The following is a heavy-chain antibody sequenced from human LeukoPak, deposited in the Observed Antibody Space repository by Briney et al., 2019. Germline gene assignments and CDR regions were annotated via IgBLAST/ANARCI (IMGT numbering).Heavy chain of an antibody. J-gene: IGHJ4*02. CDR1: GFIVSTNY. V-gene: IGHV3-53*01. D-gene: IGHD5-18*01. CDR3: ARDLSGVTGYTYGRGIDY. Sequence: GGSLRLSCAASGFIVSTNYISWVRQAPGKGLEWVSVIYRDDSSYYADSVKGRFTISRDNAKTSLYLQMNSLRAEDTAVYYCARDLSGVTGYTYGRGIDYWGQGTLVTVSS. CDR2: IYRDDSS.